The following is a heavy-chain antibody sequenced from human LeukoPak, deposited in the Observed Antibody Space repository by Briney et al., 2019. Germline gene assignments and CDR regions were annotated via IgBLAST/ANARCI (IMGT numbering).Heavy chain of an antibody. CDR1: GFTVSSNY. V-gene: IGHV3-53*01. CDR2: IYSGGST. CDR3: ARDSGHCSSTSCRRDFDY. Sequence: GGSLRLSCAASGFTVSSNYMSWVRQAPGKGLEWVSVIYSGGSTYYADSVKGRFTISRDNSKNTLYLQMNSLRAEDTAVYYCARDSGHCSSTSCRRDFDYWGQGTLVTVSS. D-gene: IGHD2-2*01. J-gene: IGHJ4*02.